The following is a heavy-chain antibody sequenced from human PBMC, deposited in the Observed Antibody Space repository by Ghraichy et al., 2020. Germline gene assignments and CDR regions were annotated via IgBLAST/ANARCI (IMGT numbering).Heavy chain of an antibody. CDR1: GFTFSSYA. CDR3: AKSPAPPAAHFDY. D-gene: IGHD6-6*01. CDR2: ITGTGSST. V-gene: IGHV3-23*01. J-gene: IGHJ4*02. Sequence: GESLNISCEASGFTFSSYALSWVRQAPGKGLEWVSLITGTGSSTYYADSVKGRFTTSRDNSKNTVYLHMNSLRAEDTAVYYCAKSPAPPAAHFDYWGQGTLVTVSS.